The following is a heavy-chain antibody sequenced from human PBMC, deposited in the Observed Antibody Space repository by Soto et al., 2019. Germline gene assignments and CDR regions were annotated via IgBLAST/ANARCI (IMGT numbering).Heavy chain of an antibody. D-gene: IGHD3-22*01. CDR3: AKDPPRVYYYDSSGSQEMDY. V-gene: IGHV3-23*01. CDR2: ISGSGGST. CDR1: GFTFSSYA. Sequence: GGSLRLSCAASGFTFSSYAMSWVRQAPGKGLEWVSAISGSGGSTYYADSVKGRFTISRDNSKNTLYLQMNSLRAEDTAVYYCAKDPPRVYYYDSSGSQEMDYWGQGTLVTVSS. J-gene: IGHJ4*02.